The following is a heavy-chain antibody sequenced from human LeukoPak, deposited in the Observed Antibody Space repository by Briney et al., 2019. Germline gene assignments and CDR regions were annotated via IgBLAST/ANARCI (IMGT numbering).Heavy chain of an antibody. D-gene: IGHD6-6*01. Sequence: ASVKVSCKASGYTLTSYGISWVRQAPGQGLEWMGWISAYNGNTNYAQKLQGRVTMTTDTSTSTAYMELRSLRSDDTAVYYCARAPWAARPAYYYYMDVWGKGTTVTVSS. CDR1: GYTLTSYG. CDR3: ARAPWAARPAYYYYMDV. J-gene: IGHJ6*03. CDR2: ISAYNGNT. V-gene: IGHV1-18*01.